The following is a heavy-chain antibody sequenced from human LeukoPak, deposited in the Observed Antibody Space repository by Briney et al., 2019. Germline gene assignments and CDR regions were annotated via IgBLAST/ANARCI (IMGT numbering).Heavy chain of an antibody. CDR3: ARDISVRGTYGMDV. CDR2: INTNTGNP. J-gene: IGHJ6*02. V-gene: IGHV7-4-1*02. Sequence: ASVKVSCKASGYTFTGYYMHWVRQAPGQGLEWMGWINTNTGNPTYAQGFTGRFVFSLDTSVSTAYLQISSLKAEDTAVYYCARDISVRGTYGMDVWGQGTTVTVSS. CDR1: GYTFTGYY. D-gene: IGHD3-10*01.